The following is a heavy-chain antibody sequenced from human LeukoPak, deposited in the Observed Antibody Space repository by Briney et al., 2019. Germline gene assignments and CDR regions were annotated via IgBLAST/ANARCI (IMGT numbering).Heavy chain of an antibody. CDR1: GFSFDDYG. V-gene: IGHV3-20*04. CDR3: ARKGYYYDSSGYYLPFDY. D-gene: IGHD3-22*01. CDR2: INWNGGST. J-gene: IGHJ4*02. Sequence: GGSLRLSCAASGFSFDDYGMSWVRQAPGKGLEWVPGINWNGGSTGYADSVKGRFTISRDNAKNSLYLQMNSLRAEDTALYYCARKGYYYDSSGYYLPFDYWGQGTLVTVSS.